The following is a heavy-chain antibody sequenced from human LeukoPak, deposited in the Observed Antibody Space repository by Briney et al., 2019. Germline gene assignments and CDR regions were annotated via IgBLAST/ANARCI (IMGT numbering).Heavy chain of an antibody. D-gene: IGHD4-17*01. CDR3: AKGSSGTVTNAGFDAFDI. CDR1: GFSFDDYA. V-gene: IGHV3-9*03. CDR2: ISWNSGSI. J-gene: IGHJ3*02. Sequence: GRSLRLSCAASGFSFDDYAMHWVRQAPGKGLEWVSAISWNSGSIGYADSVKGRFTISRDNAKNSLYLQMNSLRAEDMALYYCAKGSSGTVTNAGFDAFDIWGQGTMVTVSS.